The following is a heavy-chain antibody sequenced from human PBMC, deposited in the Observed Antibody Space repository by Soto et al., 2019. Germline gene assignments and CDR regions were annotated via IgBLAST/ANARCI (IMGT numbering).Heavy chain of an antibody. CDR2: VYYRGRS. Sequence: SETLSLTCTVSGGSVSNSNYYWGGIRQSPGKGLEWIGSVYYRGRSYSKSSVNSRVTISVDTSKNQFSLNLNSVTASDTAVYYCVSQRTSVLTQAYFDYWGPGALDTVSS. V-gene: IGHV4-39*01. CDR3: VSQRTSVLTQAYFDY. J-gene: IGHJ4*02. D-gene: IGHD2-8*01. CDR1: GGSVSNSNYY.